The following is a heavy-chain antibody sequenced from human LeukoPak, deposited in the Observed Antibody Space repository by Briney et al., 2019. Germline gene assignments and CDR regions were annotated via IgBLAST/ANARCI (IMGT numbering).Heavy chain of an antibody. CDR1: GGSISSYY. V-gene: IGHV4-59*01. CDR2: IYYSGST. CDR3: AGYGDARGLDY. J-gene: IGHJ4*02. Sequence: SETLSLTCTVSGGSISSYYWSWIRQPPGKGLEWIGYIYYSGSTNYNPSLKSRVTISVDTSKNQFSLKLSSVTAADTAVYYCAGYGDARGLDYWGQGTLVTVSS. D-gene: IGHD4-17*01.